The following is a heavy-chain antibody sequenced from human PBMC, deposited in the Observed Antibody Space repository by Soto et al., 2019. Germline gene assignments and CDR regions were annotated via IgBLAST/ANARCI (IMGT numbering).Heavy chain of an antibody. V-gene: IGHV3-30-3*01. J-gene: IGHJ5*02. Sequence: QVQLVESGGGVVQPGRSLRLSCAASGFTFSDYAMHWVRQAPGKGLEWVAIISHDGSNKYYAASVKGRFTMSRDNSKNTLNLEMNSLRADDTAVYYCVREGRKYDSSGYYGYFDPWGQGTLVTVSS. CDR2: ISHDGSNK. CDR1: GFTFSDYA. CDR3: VREGRKYDSSGYYGYFDP. D-gene: IGHD3-22*01.